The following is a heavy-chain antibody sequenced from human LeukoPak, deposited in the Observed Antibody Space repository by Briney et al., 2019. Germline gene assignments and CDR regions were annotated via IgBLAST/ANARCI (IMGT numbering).Heavy chain of an antibody. J-gene: IGHJ4*02. CDR2: IIPIFGIA. CDR3: ARVESGYYSFY. V-gene: IGHV1-69*13. D-gene: IGHD3-22*01. CDR1: GGTFSNYA. Sequence: ASVKVSCKASGGTFSNYAISWVRQAPGQWLEWMGGIIPIFGIANYAQKFQGRVTITADESTSTAYMELSSLRSEDSAVYYCARVESGYYSFYWGQGTLVTVSS.